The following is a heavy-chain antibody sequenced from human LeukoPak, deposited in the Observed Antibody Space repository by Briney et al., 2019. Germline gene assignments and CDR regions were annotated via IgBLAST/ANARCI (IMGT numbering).Heavy chain of an antibody. CDR2: ISSSSSYI. Sequence: GGSLRLSCAASEFTFSSYSMNWVRQAPGKGLEWVSSISSSSSYIYYADSVKGRFTISRDNAKNSLYLQMNSLRAEDTAVYYCARDRCSSTSCYGWFDPWGQGTLVTVSS. CDR1: EFTFSSYS. V-gene: IGHV3-21*01. J-gene: IGHJ5*02. CDR3: ARDRCSSTSCYGWFDP. D-gene: IGHD2-2*01.